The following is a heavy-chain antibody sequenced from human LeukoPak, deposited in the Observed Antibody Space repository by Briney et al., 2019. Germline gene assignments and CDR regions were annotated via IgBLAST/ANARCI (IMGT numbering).Heavy chain of an antibody. V-gene: IGHV4-39*01. CDR1: GGSISSSSYY. CDR3: ARHRANWFYH. J-gene: IGHJ5*02. CDR2: IYYSGST. Sequence: SETLSLTCTVSGGSISSSSYYWGWIRQPPGKGLEWIGSIYYSGSTYYNPSLKSRVTISVDTSKNQFSLKLSSVTAADTAVYYCARHRANWFYHWGQGTQVTVSS.